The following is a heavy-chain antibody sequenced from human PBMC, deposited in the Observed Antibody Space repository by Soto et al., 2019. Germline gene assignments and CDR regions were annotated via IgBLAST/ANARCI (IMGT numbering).Heavy chain of an antibody. CDR1: GDSVSSSSAA. CDR2: TYYRSKWIH. J-gene: IGHJ6*02. Sequence: SQTLSLTCDISGDSVSSSSAAWNWIRQSPSRGLEWLGRTYYRSKWIHEYTLSMESRITINPDTYKNQFSLHIYSVTPEDTAVYYCEGVVWFRGMDVWGQGTRVTVSS. CDR3: EGVVWFRGMDV. D-gene: IGHD3-16*01. V-gene: IGHV6-1*01.